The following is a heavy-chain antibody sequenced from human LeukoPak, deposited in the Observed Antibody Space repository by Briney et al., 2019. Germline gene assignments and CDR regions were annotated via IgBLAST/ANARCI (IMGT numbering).Heavy chain of an antibody. J-gene: IGHJ4*02. CDR1: GFAFTSTT. CDR3: AKYRTCGGDCYQWFDY. CDR2: VSGSGDGT. V-gene: IGHV3-23*01. D-gene: IGHD2-21*02. Sequence: GGSLRLSCAASGFAFTSTTMTWVRQAPGKGLEWVSGVSGSGDGTYYADSVKGRSTISRDNSKNTLYLQMNSLRAEDTALYYCAKYRTCGGDCYQWFDYWGQGTLVTVSS.